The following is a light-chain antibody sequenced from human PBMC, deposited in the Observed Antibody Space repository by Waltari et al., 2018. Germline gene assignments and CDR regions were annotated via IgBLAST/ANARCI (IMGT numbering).Light chain of an antibody. CDR2: AAS. V-gene: IGKV1-39*01. Sequence: DIQMTQSPSSLSASVGATVTITCRASQNIVSFLNWYQQRPGKPPTLLIYAASNLQRGVPSRFSGSRSGAQSNLTINGLQPEDTATYFCQQTYSHPWTFGQGTTVEVK. CDR1: QNIVSF. CDR3: QQTYSHPWT. J-gene: IGKJ1*01.